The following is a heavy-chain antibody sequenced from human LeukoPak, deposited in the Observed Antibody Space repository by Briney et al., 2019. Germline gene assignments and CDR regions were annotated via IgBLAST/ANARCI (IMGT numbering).Heavy chain of an antibody. CDR1: GFTFSSYA. CDR2: ITGSGDIT. Sequence: GGSLRLSCAASGFTFSSYAMNWVRQAPGKGLEWVSVITGSGDITYYADSVEGRFTIFRDNSKSTLYLQMNSLRADDTAVYYCAKSNNYDSSGADYWGQGILVTVSS. J-gene: IGHJ4*02. V-gene: IGHV3-23*01. CDR3: AKSNNYDSSGADY. D-gene: IGHD3-22*01.